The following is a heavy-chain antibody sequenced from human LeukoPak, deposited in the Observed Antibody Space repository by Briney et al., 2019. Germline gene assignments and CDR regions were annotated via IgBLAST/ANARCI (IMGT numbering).Heavy chain of an antibody. CDR1: GFTFSNYG. J-gene: IGHJ4*02. D-gene: IGHD3-10*01. CDR3: AKTNLLWFGESNPYLDY. CDR2: IRYDGSNK. V-gene: IGHV3-30*02. Sequence: GGSLRLSCAASGFTFSNYGMHWVRQASGKGLEWVAFIRYDGSNKYYADSVKGRFTISRDNSKNTLYLQMNSLRAEDTAVYYCAKTNLLWFGESNPYLDYWGQGTLVTVSS.